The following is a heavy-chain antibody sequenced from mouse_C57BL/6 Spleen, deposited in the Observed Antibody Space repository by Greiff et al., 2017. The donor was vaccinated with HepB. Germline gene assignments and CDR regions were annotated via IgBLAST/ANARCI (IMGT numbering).Heavy chain of an antibody. V-gene: IGHV2-2*01. J-gene: IGHJ2*01. D-gene: IGHD2-4*01. Sequence: VQLQQSGPGLVQPSQRLSITCTVSGFSLTSYGVHWVRQSPGKGLEWLGVIWSGGSTDYNAAFISRLSISKDNSKSQVFFKMNSLQADDTAIYYCARKCDYDDGGYFDYWGQGTTLTVSS. CDR2: IWSGGST. CDR3: ARKCDYDDGGYFDY. CDR1: GFSLTSYG.